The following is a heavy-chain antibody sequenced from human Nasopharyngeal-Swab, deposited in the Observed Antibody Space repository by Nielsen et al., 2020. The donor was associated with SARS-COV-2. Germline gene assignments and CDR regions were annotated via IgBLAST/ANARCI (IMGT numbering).Heavy chain of an antibody. V-gene: IGHV3-23*01. D-gene: IGHD1-7*01. Sequence: GESLKISCAASGFIFRTYPMSWVRPAPGKGLELVSGIISSCGSIYHADSVKDRFTISRDNSKNTLFLQMHSLRGEDTAIYYCAKARVELTRNDAFDVWGRGTLVTVSS. CDR1: GFIFRTYP. CDR2: IISSCGSI. CDR3: AKARVELTRNDAFDV. J-gene: IGHJ3*01.